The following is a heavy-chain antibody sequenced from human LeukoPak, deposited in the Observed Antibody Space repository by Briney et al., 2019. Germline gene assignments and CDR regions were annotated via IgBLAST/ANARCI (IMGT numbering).Heavy chain of an antibody. CDR3: AELGITMIGGV. CDR1: GFTFSDSY. D-gene: IGHD3-10*02. J-gene: IGHJ6*04. CDR2: ISGSGHDI. V-gene: IGHV3-11*06. Sequence: GGSLRLSCAASGFTFSDSYMTWVRQAPGKGVEWVAYISGSGHDINYSDSVKGRFTISRDNAKNSLYLQMNSLRAEDTAVYYCAELGITMIGGVWGKGTTVTISS.